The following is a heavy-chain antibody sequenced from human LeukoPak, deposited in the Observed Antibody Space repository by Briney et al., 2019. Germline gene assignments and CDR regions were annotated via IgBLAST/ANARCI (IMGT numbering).Heavy chain of an antibody. Sequence: GGSLRLSCAASGFTFSDYYMSWIRQTPGKGLEWVSYISSSGSTIYYADSVKGRFTISRDNAKNSLYLQMNSLRAEDTAVYYCARGGDSSSWNWFDPWGQGTLVTVSS. D-gene: IGHD6-13*01. CDR3: ARGGDSSSWNWFDP. CDR2: ISSSGSTI. CDR1: GFTFSDYY. V-gene: IGHV3-11*01. J-gene: IGHJ5*02.